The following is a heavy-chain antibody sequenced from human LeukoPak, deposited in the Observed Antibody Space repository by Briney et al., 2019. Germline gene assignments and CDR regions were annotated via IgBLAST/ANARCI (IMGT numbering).Heavy chain of an antibody. V-gene: IGHV3-64*01. CDR3: ARQAAGVVY. CDR1: GFTFSTYA. CDR2: ISGNGGST. Sequence: GGSLRLSCAASGFTFSTYAIHWVRLAPGKGLEYVSGISGNGGSTYYANSVKGRFTISRGNSKNTLYLQMGSLRVEDMAVYYCARQAAGVVYWGQGTLVTVSS. D-gene: IGHD6-13*01. J-gene: IGHJ4*02.